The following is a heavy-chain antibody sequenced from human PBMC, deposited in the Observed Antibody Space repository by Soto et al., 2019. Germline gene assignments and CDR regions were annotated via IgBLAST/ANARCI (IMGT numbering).Heavy chain of an antibody. CDR1: GFTFSSYA. Sequence: PGGSLRLSCAASGFTFSSYAMHWVRQAPGKGLEYVSAISSNGGSTYYANSVKGRFTISRDNSKNTLYLQMGSLRAEDMAVYYCARGMGFALRLGELSSDAFDIWGQGTMVTVSS. CDR2: ISSNGGST. D-gene: IGHD3-16*02. V-gene: IGHV3-64*01. J-gene: IGHJ3*02. CDR3: ARGMGFALRLGELSSDAFDI.